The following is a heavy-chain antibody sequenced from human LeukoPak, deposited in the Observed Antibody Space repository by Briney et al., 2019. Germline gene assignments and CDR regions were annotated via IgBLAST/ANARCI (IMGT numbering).Heavy chain of an antibody. V-gene: IGHV1-2*02. Sequence: RASVKVSCKASGYTFTGYYMHWVRQAPGQGLEWMGWINPDSRGTNYAQKFQGRVTMTRDTSIGTAYMELSRLRSDDTAVYYCARTLRLGELSFFDYWGQGTLVTVSS. CDR3: ARTLRLGELSFFDY. CDR2: INPDSRGT. J-gene: IGHJ4*02. CDR1: GYTFTGYY. D-gene: IGHD3-16*02.